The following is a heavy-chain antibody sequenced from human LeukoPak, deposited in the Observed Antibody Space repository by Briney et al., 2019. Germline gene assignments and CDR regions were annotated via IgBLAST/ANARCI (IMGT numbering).Heavy chain of an antibody. Sequence: ASVKVSCKASGYTFTIYDINWVRQATGQGLEWVGWMNPNSGNTGYTQKCQGRVTMTRNTSISTAYMELSSLRSEDTAVYSCARGVAAAFDYWGQGTLVTVSS. D-gene: IGHD6-13*01. CDR2: MNPNSGNT. CDR3: ARGVAAAFDY. J-gene: IGHJ4*02. CDR1: GYTFTIYD. V-gene: IGHV1-8*01.